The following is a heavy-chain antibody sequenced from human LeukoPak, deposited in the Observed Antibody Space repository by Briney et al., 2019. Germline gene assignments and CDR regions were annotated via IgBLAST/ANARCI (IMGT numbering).Heavy chain of an antibody. CDR3: AREANREWLETQDY. V-gene: IGHV1-18*01. D-gene: IGHD6-19*01. CDR1: GYTFTSYG. Sequence: ASVKVSCKASGYTFTSYGISWVRQAPGQGLEWMGWISAYNGNTNYAQKLQGRVTMTTDTSTSTAYMELRSLRSDDTAVYYCAREANREWLETQDYWGQGTLVTASS. J-gene: IGHJ4*02. CDR2: ISAYNGNT.